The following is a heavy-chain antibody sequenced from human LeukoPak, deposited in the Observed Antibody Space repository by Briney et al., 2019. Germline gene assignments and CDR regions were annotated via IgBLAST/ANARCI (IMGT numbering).Heavy chain of an antibody. J-gene: IGHJ4*02. CDR2: IHYTGRT. Sequence: SETLSRTCAVSGGSISSHYWSWLRQPPGEGLEWIAYIHYTGRTNYNPSLKGRVTISVDTSNSQFSLNLNSVTAADTAVYYCARGAGWYDYWGQGTLVTVSS. CDR1: GGSISSHY. V-gene: IGHV4-59*11. D-gene: IGHD6-19*01. CDR3: ARGAGWYDY.